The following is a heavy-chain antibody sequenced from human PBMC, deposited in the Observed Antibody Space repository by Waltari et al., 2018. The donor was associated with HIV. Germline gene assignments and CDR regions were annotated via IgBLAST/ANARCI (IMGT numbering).Heavy chain of an antibody. CDR1: EFTFSSYG. CDR2: IRHDGSNK. CDR3: AKELRFLSRYFGMDV. Sequence: QVQLVESGGGVVQPGGSLRLSCAASEFTFSSYGMHWVRQAPGKGLGLVAFIRHDGSNKDYADSVKGRFTITRDNPKNTLYLQMNSLRAEDTAMYYCAKELRFLSRYFGMDVWGQGTTVTVSS. J-gene: IGHJ6*02. V-gene: IGHV3-30*02. D-gene: IGHD3-3*01.